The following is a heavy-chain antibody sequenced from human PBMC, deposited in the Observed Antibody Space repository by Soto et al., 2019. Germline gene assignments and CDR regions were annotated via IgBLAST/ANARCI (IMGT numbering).Heavy chain of an antibody. J-gene: IGHJ6*03. CDR2: ISSSGSTI. Sequence: QVQLVESGGGLVKPGGSLRLSCAASGFTFSDYYMTWIRQAPGKGLEWVSHISSSGSTIFYADSVKGRFTISRDNAKNSLYLQMNSLRAEDTAVYYCARAPRYCRSASCYDAYYYYYMDVWGKGTTVTVSS. CDR3: ARAPRYCRSASCYDAYYYYYMDV. D-gene: IGHD2-2*01. V-gene: IGHV3-11*01. CDR1: GFTFSDYY.